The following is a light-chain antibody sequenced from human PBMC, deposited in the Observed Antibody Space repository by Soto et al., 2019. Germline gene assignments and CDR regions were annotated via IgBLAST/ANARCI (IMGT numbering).Light chain of an antibody. V-gene: IGLV2-14*01. J-gene: IGLJ1*01. Sequence: QSALTQPASVSGSPGQSITISCTGTSSDVGGYNYVSWYQQHPGKAPKLMIYEVSNRPSGVSNRFSGSKSGNTASLTISGLQAEDEADYYGSSYTSSSTLYVFGTGTKLTVL. CDR2: EVS. CDR1: SSDVGGYNY. CDR3: SSYTSSSTLYV.